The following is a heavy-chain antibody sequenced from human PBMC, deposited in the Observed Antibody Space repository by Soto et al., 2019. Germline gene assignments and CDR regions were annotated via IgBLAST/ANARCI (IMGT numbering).Heavy chain of an antibody. CDR1: GGTFSSYT. D-gene: IGHD3-16*01. V-gene: IGHV1-69*02. Sequence: QVQLVQSGAEVKKPGSSVKVSCKASGGTFSSYTISWVRQAPGQGLEWMGRIIPILGIANYAQKFQGRVTITADKSTSTAYMELSSLRSEDTAVSYCARGTLTEIYYMDVWGKGTTVTVSS. J-gene: IGHJ6*03. CDR2: IIPILGIA. CDR3: ARGTLTEIYYMDV.